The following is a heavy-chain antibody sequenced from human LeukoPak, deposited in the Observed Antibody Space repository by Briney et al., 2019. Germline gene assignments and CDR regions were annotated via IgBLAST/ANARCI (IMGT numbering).Heavy chain of an antibody. CDR3: ARLLPPWELLDY. D-gene: IGHD1-26*01. CDR2: ISYDGSNK. CDR1: GFTFSSYG. Sequence: GGSLRLSCAASGFTFSSYGMHWVRQAPGKGLEWVAVISYDGSNKYHADSVKGRFTISRDNSKNTLYLQMNSLRGEDTAVYYCARLLPPWELLDYWGQGTLVTVSS. J-gene: IGHJ4*02. V-gene: IGHV3-30*03.